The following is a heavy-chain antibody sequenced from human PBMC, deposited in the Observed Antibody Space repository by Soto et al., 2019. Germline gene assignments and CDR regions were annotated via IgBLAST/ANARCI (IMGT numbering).Heavy chain of an antibody. J-gene: IGHJ4*02. CDR3: ARVSGRCWYFGY. D-gene: IGHD2-15*01. Sequence: QVPLVQSGAEVKKPGASVKVSCKASGYTFTSYAMHWVRQAPGQRLEWMGWINAGNGNTKYSQKFQGRVTITRDTSASTAYMELSSLRSEDTAVDYCARVSGRCWYFGYWGQGTLVTVSS. V-gene: IGHV1-3*01. CDR1: GYTFTSYA. CDR2: INAGNGNT.